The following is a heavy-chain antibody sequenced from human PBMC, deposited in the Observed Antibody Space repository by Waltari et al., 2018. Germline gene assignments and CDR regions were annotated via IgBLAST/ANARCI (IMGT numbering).Heavy chain of an antibody. CDR1: GGTFSSYA. J-gene: IGHJ3*02. D-gene: IGHD5-12*01. V-gene: IGHV1-69*01. CDR2: IIPILGTA. Sequence: QVQLVQSGAEVKKPGSSVKVSCKASGGTFSSYAISWVRQAPGQRLEWLGGIIPILGTANYAQKFQGRVTITADESTSTAYMELSSLRSEDTAVYYCARGEGGYSGYEDGNDAFDIWGQGTMVTVSS. CDR3: ARGEGGYSGYEDGNDAFDI.